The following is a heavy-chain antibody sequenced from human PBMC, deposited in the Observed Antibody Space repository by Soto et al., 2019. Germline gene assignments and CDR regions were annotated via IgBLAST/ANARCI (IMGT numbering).Heavy chain of an antibody. D-gene: IGHD2-15*01. CDR1: SGSINSHF. CDR2: IXXXXXT. Sequence: SETLSLTCTVSSGSINSHFCSWIRQPAGXGLXXIXXIXXXXXTXXXPSLKSRVTMSVDPPKSRFSLKLSSVTAADTAVYYCARINGGSPDFWGQGTLVTVSS. J-gene: IGHJ4*02. V-gene: IGHV4-4*07. CDR3: ARINGGSPDF.